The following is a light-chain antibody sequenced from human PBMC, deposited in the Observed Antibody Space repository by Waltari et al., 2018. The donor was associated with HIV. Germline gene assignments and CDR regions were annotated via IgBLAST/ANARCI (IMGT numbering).Light chain of an antibody. CDR2: RDV. Sequence: QSALTQPPSVSGAPGQRVTISCTGNRSNIGAGYFVHWYQHLPGTAPKLLVYRDVHRPSGVPTRFSGSKSCTSASLVITGLQAEYEADYYCQSYDSSLRASVFGGGTKLTVL. J-gene: IGLJ2*01. V-gene: IGLV1-40*01. CDR3: QSYDSSLRASV. CDR1: RSNIGAGYF.